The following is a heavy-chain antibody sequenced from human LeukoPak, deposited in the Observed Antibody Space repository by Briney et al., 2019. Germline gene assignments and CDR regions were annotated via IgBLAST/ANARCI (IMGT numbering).Heavy chain of an antibody. CDR1: GFTFISYG. V-gene: IGHV3-33*01. Sequence: GRSLRLICAASGFTFISYGLHWVRQAPGKGLEWVAVIWYDGSNKYYADSVKGRFTISRDNSKNTLYLQMNSLRAEDTAVYYCARVRYSSGWYKWDYWGQGTLVTVSS. D-gene: IGHD6-19*01. J-gene: IGHJ4*02. CDR2: IWYDGSNK. CDR3: ARVRYSSGWYKWDY.